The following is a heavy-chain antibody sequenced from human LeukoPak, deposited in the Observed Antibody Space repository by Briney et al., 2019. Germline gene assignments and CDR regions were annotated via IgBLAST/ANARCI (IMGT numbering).Heavy chain of an antibody. CDR2: ISYDGSNK. J-gene: IGHJ6*02. Sequence: GGSLRLSCAASGFTFSSYAMHWVRQAPGKGLEGGAVISYDGSNKYYADSVKGRFTISRDNSKNTLYLQMNSLRAEDTAVYYCARDANPQWLVPTRVGNYYYGMDVWGQGTTVTVSS. CDR1: GFTFSSYA. V-gene: IGHV3-30-3*01. D-gene: IGHD6-19*01. CDR3: ARDANPQWLVPTRVGNYYYGMDV.